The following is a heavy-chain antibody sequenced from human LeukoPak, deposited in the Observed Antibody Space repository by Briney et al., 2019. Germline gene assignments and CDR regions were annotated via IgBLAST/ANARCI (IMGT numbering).Heavy chain of an antibody. Sequence: SETLSLTCAVYGGSFSGYYWSWIRQPAGKGLEWIGRIYTSGSTNYNPSLKSRVTMSVDTSKNQFSLKLSSVTAADTAVYYCARYYSSSWYYAFDIWGQGTMVTVPS. V-gene: IGHV4-59*10. J-gene: IGHJ3*02. CDR1: GGSFSGYY. CDR2: IYTSGST. CDR3: ARYYSSSWYYAFDI. D-gene: IGHD6-13*01.